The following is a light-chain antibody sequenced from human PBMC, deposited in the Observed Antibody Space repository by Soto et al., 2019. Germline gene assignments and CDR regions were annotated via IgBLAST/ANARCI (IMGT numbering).Light chain of an antibody. CDR1: QFVSSRF. CDR2: GAS. J-gene: IGKJ5*01. V-gene: IGKV3-20*01. Sequence: EIVLTQSPGTLSLSPGEGATLSCRASQFVSSRFLAWYQQKPGQAPRLLIYGASSRATGIPDRFSGSGSGTDFTLTITPLEPEDFVVYFCQQYGSSPITFGQGTRLEI. CDR3: QQYGSSPIT.